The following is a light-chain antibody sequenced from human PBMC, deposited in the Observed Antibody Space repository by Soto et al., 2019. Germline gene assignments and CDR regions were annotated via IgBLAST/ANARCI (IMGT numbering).Light chain of an antibody. CDR1: QSGGGTC. J-gene: IGKJ1*01. V-gene: IGKV3-20*01. CDR2: GAS. Sequence: EIILRHSPGTLPLSQGEGATHSCRVGQSGGGTCLAWYQQKVGRAPRLVIYGASARANGVPARFSGSGSGTEFTLTITRLEPEDFAMYFCHQYVRSPRTFGQGTKV. CDR3: HQYVRSPRT.